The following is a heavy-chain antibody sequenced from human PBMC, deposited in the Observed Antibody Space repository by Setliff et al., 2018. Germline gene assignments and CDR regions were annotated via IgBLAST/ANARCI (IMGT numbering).Heavy chain of an antibody. CDR1: GYTFTSYY. J-gene: IGHJ3*02. CDR3: VRDRAAIVVGPPTAAFDI. CDR2: ISGYNGYT. D-gene: IGHD2-2*01. V-gene: IGHV1-18*04. Sequence: GASVKVSCKASGYTFTSYYMHWVRQAPGQGLEWMGWISGYNGYTVYAQKLQGRVTLTTDTSTGTAYVGVRSLRSDDTAQYYCVRDRAAIVVGPPTAAFDIWGQGTMVTVSS.